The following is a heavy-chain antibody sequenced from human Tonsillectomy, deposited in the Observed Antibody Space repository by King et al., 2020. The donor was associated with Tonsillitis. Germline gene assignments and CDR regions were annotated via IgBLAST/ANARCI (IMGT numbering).Heavy chain of an antibody. J-gene: IGHJ6*03. CDR2: IIPIFGPA. Sequence: QLVQSGAEVKKPGSSVKVSCKASGGTFSSDAISWVRQAPGQGLEWMGGIIPIFGPAHYAQKFQGRVTISADESTSTAYMELSSLRSEDTAVYFCARGYCSGSSCYNNPHYYYYYMDVWGKGTTVTVSS. CDR1: GGTFSSDA. D-gene: IGHD2-15*01. CDR3: ARGYCSGSSCYNNPHYYYYYMDV. V-gene: IGHV1-69*12.